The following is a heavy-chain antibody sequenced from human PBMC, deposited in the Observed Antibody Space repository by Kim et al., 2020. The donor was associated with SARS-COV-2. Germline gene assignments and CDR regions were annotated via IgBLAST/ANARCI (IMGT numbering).Heavy chain of an antibody. V-gene: IGHV3-49*04. D-gene: IGHD2-15*01. CDR3: TRDLEDIVVVVAATWGY. Sequence: GGSLRLSFTASGFTFGDYAMSWVRQAPGKGLEWVGFIRSKAYGGTTEYAASVKVRFTISRDDSKSIAYLQMNSLKTEDTAVYYCTRDLEDIVVVVAATWGYWGRGTLVTVSS. CDR1: GFTFGDYA. CDR2: IRSKAYGGTT. J-gene: IGHJ4*02.